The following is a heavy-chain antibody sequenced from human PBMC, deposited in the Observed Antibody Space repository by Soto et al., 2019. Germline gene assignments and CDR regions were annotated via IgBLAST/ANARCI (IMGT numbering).Heavy chain of an antibody. CDR2: SAYDGSNK. D-gene: IGHD2-2*01. J-gene: IGHJ4*02. CDR3: ARDSCKYQGPIDY. Sequence: QVQLVESGGGVVQPGRSLRLSCAASGFTFSHYGIHWFRQSQGKGLEWLAVSAYDGSNKHYADSVKGRFTVSRDNSKNTLYLQMNSLRAEDTAVYFCARDSCKYQGPIDYWGQGTLVTVSS. V-gene: IGHV3-30*03. CDR1: GFTFSHYG.